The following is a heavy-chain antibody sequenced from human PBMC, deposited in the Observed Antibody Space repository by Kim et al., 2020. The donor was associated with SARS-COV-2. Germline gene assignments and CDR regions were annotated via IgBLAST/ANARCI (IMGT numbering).Heavy chain of an antibody. CDR3: ARSPPFSTSNHYGMDV. CDR1: GFTFSTYS. CDR2: IDSGSTHI. V-gene: IGHV3-21*01. Sequence: GGSLRLSCAASGFTFSTYSMNWVRQAPGKGLEWVSSIDSGSTHIYHADSVRGRFSVSRDNARNSLYLQMNSLRAEDTAVYYCARSPPFSTSNHYGMDVWGQGTTVTVSS. D-gene: IGHD6-6*01. J-gene: IGHJ6*02.